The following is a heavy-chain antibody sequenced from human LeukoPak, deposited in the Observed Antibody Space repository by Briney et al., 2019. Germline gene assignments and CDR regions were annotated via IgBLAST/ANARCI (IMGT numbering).Heavy chain of an antibody. J-gene: IGHJ4*02. CDR1: GFTFSSYA. CDR3: AKWDIVVVPAATTDY. Sequence: GGSLRLSCAASGFTFSSYAMSRVRQAPGKGLEWVSAISGSGGSTYYADSVKGRFTISRDNSKNSLYLQMNSLRAEDTAVYYCAKWDIVVVPAATTDYWGQGTLVTVSS. V-gene: IGHV3-23*01. CDR2: ISGSGGST. D-gene: IGHD2-2*01.